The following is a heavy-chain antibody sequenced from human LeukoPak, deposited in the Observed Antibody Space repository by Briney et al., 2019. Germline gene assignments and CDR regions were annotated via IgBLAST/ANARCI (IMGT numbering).Heavy chain of an antibody. V-gene: IGHV4-59*01. J-gene: IGHJ3*01. CDR3: AREWDYGGNFPT. CDR2: IYYSGST. D-gene: IGHD4-23*01. CDR1: GGSISSYY. Sequence: SETLSLTCTVSGGSISSYYWSWIRQPPGKGLEWIGYIYYSGSTNYNPSLKSRVTISVDTSKNQFSLKLSSVTAADTAVYYCAREWDYGGNFPTWGQGTMVTVSS.